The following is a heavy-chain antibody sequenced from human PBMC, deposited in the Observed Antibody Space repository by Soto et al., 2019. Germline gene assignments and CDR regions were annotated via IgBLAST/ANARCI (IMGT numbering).Heavy chain of an antibody. CDR3: ARGPAAGPNYYYYYGMDV. CDR2: IYYRANP. J-gene: IGHJ6*02. CDR1: CWSINTYY. D-gene: IGHD6-13*01. Sequence: PSETLSLTCTVSCWSINTYYWSWIRQPPGKGLEWIGYIYYRANPNYNPSLQSRVTISQDTSKNQFSLKLSSVTAADTAVYYFARGPAAGPNYYYYYGMDVGGQGTRVTVAS. V-gene: IGHV4-59*08.